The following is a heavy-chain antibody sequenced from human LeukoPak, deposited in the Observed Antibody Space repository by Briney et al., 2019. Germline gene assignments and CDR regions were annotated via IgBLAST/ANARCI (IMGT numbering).Heavy chain of an antibody. D-gene: IGHD3-22*01. Sequence: SVKVSCKASGGTFSSYAISWVRQAPGQGLEWMGGIIPIFGTANYAQKFQGRVTITADKSTSTAYMELSSLRSEDTAVYYCARDRTDYYDSSGYSYWGQGTLVTVSS. J-gene: IGHJ4*02. CDR3: ARDRTDYYDSSGYSY. V-gene: IGHV1-69*06. CDR2: IIPIFGTA. CDR1: GGTFSSYA.